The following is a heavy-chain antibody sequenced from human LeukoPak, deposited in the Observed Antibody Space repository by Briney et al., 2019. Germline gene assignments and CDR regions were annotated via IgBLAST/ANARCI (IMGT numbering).Heavy chain of an antibody. V-gene: IGHV3-23*01. CDR1: GITFSSYG. CDR2: ISGSGGST. J-gene: IGHJ4*02. Sequence: PGRSLRLSCAASGITFSSYGMHWVRQAPGKGLEWVSAISGSGGSTYYADSVKGRFTISRDNSKNTLYLQMNSLRAEDTAVYYCAKDRFEVGATLYYLDYWGQGTLVTVSS. D-gene: IGHD1-26*01. CDR3: AKDRFEVGATLYYLDY.